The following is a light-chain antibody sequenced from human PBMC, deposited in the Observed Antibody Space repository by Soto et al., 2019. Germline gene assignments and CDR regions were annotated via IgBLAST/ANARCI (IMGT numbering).Light chain of an antibody. J-gene: IGLJ3*02. CDR2: DVT. CDR1: SSDVGAYDF. V-gene: IGLV2-11*01. CDR3: CSYAGSSSAM. Sequence: QSALTQPRSVSGSPGQSVTISCTGTSSDVGAYDFVSWYQQHPGKAPQLMIYDVTKRPSGVPDRFSGSKSGNTASLTISGLQAEDEADYYCCSYAGSSSAMFGGGTKLTVI.